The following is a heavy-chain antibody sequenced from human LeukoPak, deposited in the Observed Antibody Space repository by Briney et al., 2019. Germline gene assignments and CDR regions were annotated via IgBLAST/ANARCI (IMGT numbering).Heavy chain of an antibody. D-gene: IGHD3-9*01. Sequence: GGSLRLSCAASGFTFSSYAMSWVRQAPGKGLEWVSAISGSGGSTYYADSVKGRFTISRDNPKNTLYLQMNSLRAEDTAVYYCAKDSRWRATGYYGYWGQGTLVTVSS. CDR2: ISGSGGST. J-gene: IGHJ4*02. CDR1: GFTFSSYA. V-gene: IGHV3-23*01. CDR3: AKDSRWRATGYYGY.